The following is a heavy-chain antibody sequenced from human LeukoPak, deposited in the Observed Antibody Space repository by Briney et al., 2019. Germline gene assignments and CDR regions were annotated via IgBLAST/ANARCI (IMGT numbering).Heavy chain of an antibody. Sequence: PSETLSLTCTVSGGSISSGGYYWSWIRQPPGKGLEWIGYIYHSGSTYYNPSLKSRVTISVDRSKNQLSLKLSSVTAADTAVYYCARTRGATAPWGQGTLVTVSS. D-gene: IGHD5-12*01. CDR1: GGSISSGGYY. V-gene: IGHV4-30-2*01. CDR3: ARTRGATAP. J-gene: IGHJ5*02. CDR2: IYHSGST.